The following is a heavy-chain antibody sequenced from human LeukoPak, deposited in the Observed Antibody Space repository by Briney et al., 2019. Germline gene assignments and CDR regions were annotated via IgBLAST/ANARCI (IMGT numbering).Heavy chain of an antibody. CDR2: ISGSGGNT. V-gene: IGHV3-23*01. D-gene: IGHD2-21*02. CDR1: GFTFSSYA. J-gene: IGHJ4*02. CDR3: AEGNSVVVVTAIGC. Sequence: PGGSLRLSCAASGFTFSSYAMSWVRQAPGKGLEWVSGISGSGGNTYYADSVKGRFTISRDNSKSTLSLQMNSLRAEDTAVYYCAEGNSVVVVTAIGCWGQGTLVTVSS.